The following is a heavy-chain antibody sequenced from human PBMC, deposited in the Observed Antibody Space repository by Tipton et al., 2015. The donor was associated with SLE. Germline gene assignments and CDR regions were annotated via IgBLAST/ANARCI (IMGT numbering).Heavy chain of an antibody. CDR3: ARGRGSYGGYYYYYYMDV. CDR2: IYYSGST. CDR1: GGSISSYY. J-gene: IGHJ6*03. Sequence: LRLSCTVSGGSISSYYWSWVRQPPGKGLEGIGYIYYSGSTKYNTTLKSRVTISVDTSKNQFSLKLSSVTAADTAVYYCARGRGSYGGYYYYYYMDVWGKGTTVTVSS. D-gene: IGHD5-18*01. V-gene: IGHV4-59*01.